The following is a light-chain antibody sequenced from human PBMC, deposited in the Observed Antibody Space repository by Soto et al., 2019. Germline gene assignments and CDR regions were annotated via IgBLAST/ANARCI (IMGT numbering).Light chain of an antibody. CDR1: QSVSIK. V-gene: IGKV3-15*01. J-gene: IGKJ4*01. Sequence: ETVMTQSPVTLSAYPGDRATVSCRASQSVSIKVAWYQQKPGQAPRLLIYDTSTRAPGLPVRFSGGGSGTDFTLTISRLEPEDFAVYYGQQFSSYPLTFGGGTKVDIK. CDR3: QQFSSYPLT. CDR2: DTS.